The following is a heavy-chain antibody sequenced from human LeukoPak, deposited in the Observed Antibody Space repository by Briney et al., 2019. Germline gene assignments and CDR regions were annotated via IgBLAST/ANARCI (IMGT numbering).Heavy chain of an antibody. CDR2: IYSGGST. Sequence: PGGSLRLSCEGSGFTVSSNYMSWVRQAPGKGLEWVSVIYSGGSTYYAGSVKGRFTISNDNSKNTLYLQMNSLRAEDTAVYYCATSAAVRLFDYWGQGALVTVSS. CDR3: ATSAAVRLFDY. J-gene: IGHJ4*02. CDR1: GFTVSSNY. V-gene: IGHV3-53*01. D-gene: IGHD2-2*01.